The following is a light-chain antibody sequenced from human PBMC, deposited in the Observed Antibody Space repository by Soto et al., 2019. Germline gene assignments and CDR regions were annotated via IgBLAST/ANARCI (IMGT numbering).Light chain of an antibody. Sequence: EILMTQSPGTLSVSPGERATLSCRASQSVSAYLAWYQQKPGRAPRLLIYGASTRATGIPARFSGSGSGTEFTLTISSLQSEDFAVYYCQQFNNWPPGTFGQGTKVDIK. CDR1: QSVSAY. V-gene: IGKV3-15*01. J-gene: IGKJ1*01. CDR3: QQFNNWPPGT. CDR2: GAS.